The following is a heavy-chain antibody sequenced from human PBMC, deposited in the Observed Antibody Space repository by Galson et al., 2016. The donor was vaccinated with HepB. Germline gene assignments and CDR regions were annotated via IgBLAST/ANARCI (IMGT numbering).Heavy chain of an antibody. J-gene: IGHJ4*02. CDR3: ARQQVVPVY. CDR2: IKQDGSEK. Sequence: SLRLSCAASGFTFDGYWMNWVRQAPGKGPEWVANIKQDGSEKYYMDSVKGRFTISRDNSENSLYLQIDNLRAEDTAVYYCARQQVVPVYWGQGTLVTVSS. V-gene: IGHV3-7*03. CDR1: GFTFDGYW. D-gene: IGHD6-13*01.